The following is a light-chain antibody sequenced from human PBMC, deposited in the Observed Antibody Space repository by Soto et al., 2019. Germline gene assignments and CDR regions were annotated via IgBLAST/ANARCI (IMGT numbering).Light chain of an antibody. Sequence: EIVMTQSPATLSVSPGERATLSCRASQSISNNLAWYQQKPGQAPRLLLHDASTRATGIPARFSGSGSGTEFTLTISSLQSEDFAVYYCQQYNNWPITFGQGTRLEIK. V-gene: IGKV3-15*01. J-gene: IGKJ5*01. CDR1: QSISNN. CDR3: QQYNNWPIT. CDR2: DAS.